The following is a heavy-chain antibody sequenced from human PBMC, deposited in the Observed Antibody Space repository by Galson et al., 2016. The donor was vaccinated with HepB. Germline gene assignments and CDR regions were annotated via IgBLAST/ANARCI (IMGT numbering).Heavy chain of an antibody. CDR1: GYTFNSDW. Sequence: QSGAEVKKPGESLKISCKGSGYTFNSDWIGWVRHMPGKGLEWMGIIYPDDSDTTYSPSFQGQVTISTDKSISTAYLQWSSLKASDTAMYYCASSVGVAGLDYWGQGTLVTVSS. D-gene: IGHD6-19*01. J-gene: IGHJ4*02. CDR3: ASSVGVAGLDY. V-gene: IGHV5-51*01. CDR2: IYPDDSDT.